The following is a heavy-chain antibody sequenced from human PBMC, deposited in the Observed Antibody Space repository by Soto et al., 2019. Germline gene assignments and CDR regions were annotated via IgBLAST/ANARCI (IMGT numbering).Heavy chain of an antibody. V-gene: IGHV4-39*01. CDR1: GGAISSSSYY. Sequence: SETLSLTCTVSGGAISSSSYYWGWIRQPPGKGLEWIGSIYYSGSTYYNPSLKSRVTISVDTSKNQFSLKLSSVTAADTAVYYCARRVEDVVVVAATRIPYYFDYWGQGTLVTVSS. D-gene: IGHD2-15*01. J-gene: IGHJ4*02. CDR3: ARRVEDVVVVAATRIPYYFDY. CDR2: IYYSGST.